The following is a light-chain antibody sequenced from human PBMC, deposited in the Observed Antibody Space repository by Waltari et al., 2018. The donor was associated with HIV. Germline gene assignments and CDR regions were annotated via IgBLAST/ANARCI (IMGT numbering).Light chain of an antibody. J-gene: IGLJ3*02. V-gene: IGLV2-14*03. CDR2: EVY. Sequence: QSALTQPAYVSGSPGQSITISCSGPPSNIAPLNYVSGYQQHPGNVPKLIFFEVYYRPAGLSDRFSASKSGNTASLTISDLQPEDEADYFCSSYSTRNFLMFGGGTKLTVL. CDR3: SSYSTRNFLM. CDR1: PSNIAPLNY.